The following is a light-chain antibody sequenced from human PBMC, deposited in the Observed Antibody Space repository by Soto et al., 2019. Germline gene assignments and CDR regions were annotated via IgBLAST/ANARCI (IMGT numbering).Light chain of an antibody. V-gene: IGLV2-23*01. J-gene: IGLJ3*02. CDR2: EGS. Sequence: QSALTQPASVSGSHGQSITISCTGTSSDVGIYNLVSWYQQHPGKAPKLMIYEGSKRPSGVSHRFSGSKSGNTASLTISGLQAEDEANYYCCSYASSSTWVFGGGTKVTVL. CDR1: SSDVGIYNL. CDR3: CSYASSSTWV.